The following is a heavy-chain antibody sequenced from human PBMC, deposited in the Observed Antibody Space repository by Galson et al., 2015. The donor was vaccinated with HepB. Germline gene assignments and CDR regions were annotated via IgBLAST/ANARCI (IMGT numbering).Heavy chain of an antibody. CDR3: ARAAQLWPPTNHHYDYMDV. Sequence: SLRLSCAASGFTFSSYRMNWVRQAPGKGLEWVSSISRSSSSMYHADSVKGRFTIFRDNAQNSLYLQMNSLRAEDTAVYYCARAAQLWPPTNHHYDYMDVWGKGGTVTVSS. D-gene: IGHD2-2*01. J-gene: IGHJ6*03. CDR2: ISRSSSSM. CDR1: GFTFSSYR. V-gene: IGHV3-21*01.